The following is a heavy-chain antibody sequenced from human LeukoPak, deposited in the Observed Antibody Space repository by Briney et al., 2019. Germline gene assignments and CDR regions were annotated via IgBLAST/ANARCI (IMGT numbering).Heavy chain of an antibody. J-gene: IGHJ4*02. D-gene: IGHD3-10*01. V-gene: IGHV4-39*01. CDR1: GASISTVGYY. Sequence: KASETLSLTCAVSGASISTVGYYWGWIRQAPEKGLEWIGKVDYRGITQYDPSLKSRVIMSLDTSKNQFSLILSSVTAADTAMYYCAKYASGTMRDYWGQGTLVTVSP. CDR2: VDYRGIT. CDR3: AKYASGTMRDY.